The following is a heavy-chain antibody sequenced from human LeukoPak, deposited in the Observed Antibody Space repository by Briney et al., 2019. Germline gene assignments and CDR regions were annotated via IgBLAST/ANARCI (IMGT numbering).Heavy chain of an antibody. Sequence: PGGSLRFSCAASGFTFSSYAMSWVRQAPGRGLEWVSAISGSGGSTYYADSVKGRFTISRDNSKNTLYLQMNSLRAEDTAVYYCAKDPALRVAVVVVAAKREGYWGQGTLVTVSS. D-gene: IGHD2-15*01. CDR3: AKDPALRVAVVVVAAKREGY. V-gene: IGHV3-23*01. J-gene: IGHJ4*02. CDR1: GFTFSSYA. CDR2: ISGSGGST.